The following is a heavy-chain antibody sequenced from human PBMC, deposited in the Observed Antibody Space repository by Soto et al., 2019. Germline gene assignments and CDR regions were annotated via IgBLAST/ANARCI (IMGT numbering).Heavy chain of an antibody. CDR1: GGSISSGGYY. Sequence: SETLSLTCTVSGGSISSGGYYWSWIRQHPGKGLEWIGYIYYSGSTYYNPSLKSRVTISVDTSKNQFSLKLSSVTAADTAVYYCARAGGPIVATIYDWFDPWGQGTLVTVSS. CDR3: ARAGGPIVATIYDWFDP. CDR2: IYYSGST. V-gene: IGHV4-31*03. J-gene: IGHJ5*02. D-gene: IGHD5-12*01.